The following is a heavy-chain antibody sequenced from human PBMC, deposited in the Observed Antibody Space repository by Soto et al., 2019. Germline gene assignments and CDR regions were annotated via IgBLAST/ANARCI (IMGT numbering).Heavy chain of an antibody. V-gene: IGHV3-9*01. CDR3: AKETHPDDAFDI. CDR1: GFTFDDYA. CDR2: ISWNSGSI. Sequence: GGSLRLSCAASGFTFDDYAMHWVRQAPGKGLEWVSGISWNSGSIGYADSVKGRFTISRDNAKNSLYLQMNSLRAEDTALYYCAKETHPDDAFDIWGQGTMVTVSS. J-gene: IGHJ3*02.